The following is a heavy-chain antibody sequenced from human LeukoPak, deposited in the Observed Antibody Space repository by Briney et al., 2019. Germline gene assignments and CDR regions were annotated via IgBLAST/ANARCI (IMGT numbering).Heavy chain of an antibody. D-gene: IGHD5-12*01. V-gene: IGHV4-59*01. J-gene: IGHJ6*03. Sequence: SETLSLTCTVSDGAITGYYWGWIRQPPGKGLEWIGHIYGNTNYNPSLKSRVTISIDTSKNQFSLKLSSVTAADTAVYYCARGEWGGYFDYYYYYMDVWGKGTTVTVSS. CDR3: ARGEWGGYFDYYYYYMDV. CDR1: DGAITGYY. CDR2: IYGNT.